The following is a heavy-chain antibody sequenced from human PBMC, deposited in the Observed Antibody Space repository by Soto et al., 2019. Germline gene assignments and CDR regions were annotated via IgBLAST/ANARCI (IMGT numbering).Heavy chain of an antibody. J-gene: IGHJ4*02. V-gene: IGHV4-4*02. D-gene: IGHD1-7*01. CDR2: IYRTGST. Sequence: RSYARPVGSFSRNNWWPWLRQPPGQGLEWIGEIYRTGSTNYNPSLKSRVTISLDKSENQFSLKVTSLTAADTAVYYWASRVPGTLVDYWGQGTLVTVSS. CDR3: ASRVPGTLVDY. CDR1: VGSFSRNNW.